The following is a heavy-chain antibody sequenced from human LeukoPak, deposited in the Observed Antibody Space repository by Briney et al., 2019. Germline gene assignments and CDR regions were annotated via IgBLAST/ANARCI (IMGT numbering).Heavy chain of an antibody. V-gene: IGHV3-30*18. D-gene: IGHD1-1*01. CDR1: GVSFCRYG. Sequence: PVRSLRLSCAASGVSFCRYGMRWVRPAPGKGRGWVADILYDGGNKYYATSVKGRFTISRDNSKNTPYLQMNRLRAEDTAVYYCAKESQTGTLSAWGQGTLVTVSS. CDR2: ILYDGGNK. J-gene: IGHJ5*02. CDR3: AKESQTGTLSA.